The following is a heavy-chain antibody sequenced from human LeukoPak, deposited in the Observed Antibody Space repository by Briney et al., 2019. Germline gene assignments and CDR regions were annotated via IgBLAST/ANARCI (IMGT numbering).Heavy chain of an antibody. Sequence: GGSLRLSCAASGVTFSSYWMSWVRQAPGEGVEWVANIKHDGSETGGSETYYVDSVMGRFTISRDNAENSLYLQMNSLRVEDTAVYYCARDPGHPWGQLTAAFDIWGQGTMVTVSS. CDR3: ARDPGHPWGQLTAAFDI. CDR1: GVTFSSYW. J-gene: IGHJ3*02. CDR2: IKHDGSETGGSET. V-gene: IGHV3-7*01. D-gene: IGHD1-26*01.